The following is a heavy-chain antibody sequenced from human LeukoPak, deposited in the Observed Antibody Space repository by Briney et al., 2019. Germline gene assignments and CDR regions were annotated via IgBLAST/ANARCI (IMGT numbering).Heavy chain of an antibody. CDR2: INHSGST. V-gene: IGHV4-34*01. CDR1: GGSFSGYY. CDR3: ARKGAYSGSRHYYYYYYMDV. Sequence: PSETLSLTCAVYGGSFSGYYWSWIRQPPGKGLEWIGEINHSGSTNYNPSLKSRVTISVDTSKNQFSLKLSSVTAADTAVYYCARKGAYSGSRHYYYYYYMDVWGKGTTVTISS. D-gene: IGHD1-26*01. J-gene: IGHJ6*03.